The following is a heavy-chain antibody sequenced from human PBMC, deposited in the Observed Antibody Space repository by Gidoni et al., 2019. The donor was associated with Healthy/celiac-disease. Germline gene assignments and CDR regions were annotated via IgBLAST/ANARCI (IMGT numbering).Heavy chain of an antibody. D-gene: IGHD3-10*01. CDR3: ARGRVLWFGELVDAFDI. Sequence: EVQLVESGGGLVQPGGSLRLSCAASGFTFSDHYMDWVRQAPGKGLEWFGRTRNKANSYTTEYAASVKGRFTISRDDSKNSLYLQMNSLKTEDTAVYYCARGRVLWFGELVDAFDIWGQGTMVTVSS. CDR1: GFTFSDHY. CDR2: TRNKANSYTT. J-gene: IGHJ3*02. V-gene: IGHV3-72*01.